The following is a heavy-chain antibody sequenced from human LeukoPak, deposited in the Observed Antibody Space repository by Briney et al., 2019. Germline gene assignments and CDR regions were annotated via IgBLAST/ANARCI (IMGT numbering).Heavy chain of an antibody. J-gene: IGHJ4*02. CDR2: ISSSGSTI. D-gene: IGHD3-22*01. Sequence: GGSLRLSCAASGFTFSSYEMNWVRQAPGKGLEWVSYISSSGSTIYYADSVKGRFTISRDNAKNSLYLQMNSPRAEDTAVYYCAREDYYDSSGHFDYWGQGTLVTVSS. V-gene: IGHV3-48*03. CDR1: GFTFSSYE. CDR3: AREDYYDSSGHFDY.